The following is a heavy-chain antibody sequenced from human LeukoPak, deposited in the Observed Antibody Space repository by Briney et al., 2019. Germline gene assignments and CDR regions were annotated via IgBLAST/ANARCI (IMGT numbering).Heavy chain of an antibody. D-gene: IGHD3-22*01. V-gene: IGHV3-21*06. J-gene: IGHJ1*01. Sequence: GGSLRLSCAASGFTFSSYNMNWVRQAPGKGLEWVSSITSSSSYIYYADSVRGRFTISRDNAKNTLYLDMNSLRAEDTAVFYCATDQDHGYFRQWGQGTLVIVSS. CDR2: ITSSSSYI. CDR3: ATDQDHGYFRQ. CDR1: GFTFSSYN.